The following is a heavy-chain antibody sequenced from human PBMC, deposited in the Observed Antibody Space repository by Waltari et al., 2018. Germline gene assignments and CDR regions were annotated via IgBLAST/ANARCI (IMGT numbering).Heavy chain of an antibody. CDR1: GFTFSSYS. CDR3: ARALANGVWGAFDY. Sequence: EVQLVESGGGLVKPGGSLRLSCAASGFTFSSYSMNWVRQAPGKGLEWVSSISSSSSYIYYADSVKGRFTISRDNAKNSLYLQMNSLRAEDTAVYYCARALANGVWGAFDYWGQGTLVTVSS. D-gene: IGHD2-8*01. CDR2: ISSSSSYI. V-gene: IGHV3-21*01. J-gene: IGHJ4*02.